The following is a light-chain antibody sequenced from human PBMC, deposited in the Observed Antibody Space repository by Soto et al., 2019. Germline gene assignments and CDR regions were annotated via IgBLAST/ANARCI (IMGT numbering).Light chain of an antibody. CDR2: DND. Sequence: QSVLTQPPSLSGTPGQRVTISCSGSSSQIGSNTVSWYQQLPGKAPKLLIYDNDRWPSGVPDRFSGSKSGTPGSLAISDLHSEDEAEYFCAAWHDSRNAWVFGGGTKLTVL. V-gene: IGLV1-44*01. CDR1: SSQIGSNT. J-gene: IGLJ3*02. CDR3: AAWHDSRNAWV.